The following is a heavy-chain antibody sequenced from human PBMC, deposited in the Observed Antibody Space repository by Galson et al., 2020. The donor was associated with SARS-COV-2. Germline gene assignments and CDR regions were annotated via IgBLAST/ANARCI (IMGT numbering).Heavy chain of an antibody. CDR1: GFNVINNH. V-gene: IGHV3-66*01. D-gene: IGHD3-22*01. Sequence: GGSLRLSCAASGFNVINNHVKWVRQAPGKGLECVSVIYDGGNTYYADSVKGRFTISRDNSKNTVYLQMNSLTAEDTAVYYCAGYGGYSRWGQGTLVTVSS. CDR2: IYDGGNT. CDR3: AGYGGYSR. J-gene: IGHJ4*02.